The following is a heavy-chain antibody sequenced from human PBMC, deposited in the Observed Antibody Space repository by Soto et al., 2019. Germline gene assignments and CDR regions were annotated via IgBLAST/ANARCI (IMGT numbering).Heavy chain of an antibody. V-gene: IGHV4-34*01. J-gene: IGHJ5*02. D-gene: IGHD6-6*01. CDR3: AIRPNSSSSPNRFDP. CDR2: IDHSGST. Sequence: QVQLQQWGAGLLKPSETLSLTCAVYGGSFSGYYWTWIRQPPGRGLEWIGEIDHSGSTNSNPSLKSRVTISVDTSKNQLYLKLSSMTAADTAVYYCAIRPNSSSSPNRFDPWGQGTLVTVSS. CDR1: GGSFSGYY.